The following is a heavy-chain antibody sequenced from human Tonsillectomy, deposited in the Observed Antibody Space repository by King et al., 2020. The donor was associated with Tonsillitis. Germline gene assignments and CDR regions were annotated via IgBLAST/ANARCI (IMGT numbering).Heavy chain of an antibody. J-gene: IGHJ4*02. CDR1: GDSISSYY. CDR3: ARHLFFGSIAEYYFDY. CDR2: ISYNGNT. V-gene: IGHV4-59*08. D-gene: IGHD3-10*01. Sequence: HVQLQESGPGLVKPSETLSLTCTVSGDSISSYYWSWLRQPPGKALEWLGYISYNGNTNYNPSLKSRVTVSVDTSKNQFSLKLSSVTAADTAVYYCARHLFFGSIAEYYFDYWGQGTLVTVSS.